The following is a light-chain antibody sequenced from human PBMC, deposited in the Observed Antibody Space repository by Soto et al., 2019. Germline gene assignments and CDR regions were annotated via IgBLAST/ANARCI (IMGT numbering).Light chain of an antibody. CDR3: RQYFRSPLT. Sequence: DIVMTQSPDSLAVSLGERATINCKSSQSVLSSSNNKNYLAWYQQKPGQPPKLLIYWATTRESGVPDRFSGSGSGTDFTLTVSGLQAEDVAIYYCRQYFRSPLTFGGGTKVDI. V-gene: IGKV4-1*01. CDR1: QSVLSSSNNKNY. J-gene: IGKJ4*01. CDR2: WAT.